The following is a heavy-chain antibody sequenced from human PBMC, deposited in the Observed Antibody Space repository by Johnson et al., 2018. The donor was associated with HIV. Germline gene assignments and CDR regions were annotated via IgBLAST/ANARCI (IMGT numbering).Heavy chain of an antibody. Sequence: VQLVESGGGVVRPGGSLRLSCAASGFSFDDYGMSWVRQGPGKGLEWVSGINWNGGSTGYADSVKGRFTISRDNAKNSLYLQMNSLRAEDTAVYYCTRDHYNFWSGDAFDIWGQGTMVTVSS. CDR3: TRDHYNFWSGDAFDI. CDR2: INWNGGST. CDR1: GFSFDDYG. D-gene: IGHD3-3*01. J-gene: IGHJ3*02. V-gene: IGHV3-20*04.